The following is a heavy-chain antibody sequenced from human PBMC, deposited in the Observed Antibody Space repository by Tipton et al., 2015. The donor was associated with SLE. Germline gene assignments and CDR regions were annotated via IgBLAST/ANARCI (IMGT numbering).Heavy chain of an antibody. CDR2: LFYSGNA. CDR3: ARRDITSGLDF. D-gene: IGHD3-10*01. V-gene: IGHV4-39*07. J-gene: IGHJ4*02. Sequence: TLSLTCTVSGDSISSSPYYWAWIRQPPGKGVEWIGSLFYSGNAYYNPSLESRVTISEDSSQNQVSLKLSSVTAADTAVYYCARRDITSGLDFWGQGTLVTVSS. CDR1: GDSISSSPYY.